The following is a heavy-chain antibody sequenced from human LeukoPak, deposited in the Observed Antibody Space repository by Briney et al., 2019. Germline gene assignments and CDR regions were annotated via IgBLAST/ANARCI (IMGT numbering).Heavy chain of an antibody. V-gene: IGHV3-23*01. Sequence: GRSLRLSCVASGFTFSSYAMSWVRQAPGKGLEWVSAISGSGGSTYYADSVKGRFTISRDNSKNTLYLQMNSLRAEDTAVYYCAKTDLGATGWAGVFDYWGQGTLVTVSS. CDR3: AKTDLGATGWAGVFDY. J-gene: IGHJ4*02. CDR2: ISGSGGST. CDR1: GFTFSSYA. D-gene: IGHD1-26*01.